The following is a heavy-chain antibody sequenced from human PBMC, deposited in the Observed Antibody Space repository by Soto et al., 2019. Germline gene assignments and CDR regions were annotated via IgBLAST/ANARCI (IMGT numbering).Heavy chain of an antibody. V-gene: IGHV3-21*01. CDR2: ISSSSSYI. CDR1: GFTFSSYS. J-gene: IGHJ1*01. Sequence: EVQLVESGGGLVKPGGSLRLSCAASGFTFSSYSMNWVRQAPGKGLEWVSSISSSSSYIYYVDSVKGRFTISRDNAKNSLYLQMNSLRAEDTAVYYCARGSTMVRGVIITAEYFQHWGQGTLVTVSS. CDR3: ARGSTMVRGVIITAEYFQH. D-gene: IGHD3-10*01.